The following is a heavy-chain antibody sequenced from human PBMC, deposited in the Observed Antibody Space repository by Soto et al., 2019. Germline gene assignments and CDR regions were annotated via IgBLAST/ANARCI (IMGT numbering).Heavy chain of an antibody. CDR2: IIPILGIA. V-gene: IGHV1-69*02. Sequence: SVKVSCKASGGTFSSYTISWVRQAPGQGLEWMGRIIPILGIANYAQKFQGRVTITADKSTSTAYMELSSLRSEDTAVYYCAMTMVRGVSSTLYFDYWGQGTLVTVSS. J-gene: IGHJ4*02. CDR1: GGTFSSYT. D-gene: IGHD3-10*01. CDR3: AMTMVRGVSSTLYFDY.